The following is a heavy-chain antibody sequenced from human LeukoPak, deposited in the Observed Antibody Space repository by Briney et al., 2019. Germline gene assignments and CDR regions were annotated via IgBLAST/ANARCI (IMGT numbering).Heavy chain of an antibody. Sequence: SQTLSLTCTVSGGSISSGDYYWSWIRQPPGKGLEWIGSIYYSGSTYYNPSLKSRVTISVDTSKNQFSLKLSSVTAADTAVYYCARASITGTTFYYYYYMDVWGKGTTVTVSS. D-gene: IGHD1-20*01. CDR1: GGSISSGDYY. V-gene: IGHV4-39*07. CDR3: ARASITGTTFYYYYYMDV. J-gene: IGHJ6*03. CDR2: IYYSGST.